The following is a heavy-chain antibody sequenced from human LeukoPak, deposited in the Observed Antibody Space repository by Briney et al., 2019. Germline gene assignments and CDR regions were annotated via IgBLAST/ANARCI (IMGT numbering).Heavy chain of an antibody. CDR3: ARVDYYYNLDV. Sequence: GASVKVSCKASGYTFTSYDINWVRQATGQGLEWMGRMDPNSGNTGNAQNFQGRVTMTRDTSISTAYMELSSLRSEDTAVYYCARVDYYYNLDVWGQGTTVTVS. CDR2: MDPNSGNT. J-gene: IGHJ6*02. CDR1: GYTFTSYD. V-gene: IGHV1-8*01.